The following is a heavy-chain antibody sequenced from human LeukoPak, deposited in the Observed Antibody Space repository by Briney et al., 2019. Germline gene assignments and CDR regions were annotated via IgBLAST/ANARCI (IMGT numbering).Heavy chain of an antibody. CDR3: ARDRKFTDAFDI. V-gene: IGHV3-20*04. CDR2: INWNGGST. Sequence: GGSLRLSCAASGFTFDDYGMSWVRQAPGKGLEWVSGINWNGGSTGYADSVKGRFTISRDNAKNSLYLQMNSLRAEVTALYYCARDRKFTDAFDIWGQGTMVTVSS. CDR1: GFTFDDYG. J-gene: IGHJ3*02.